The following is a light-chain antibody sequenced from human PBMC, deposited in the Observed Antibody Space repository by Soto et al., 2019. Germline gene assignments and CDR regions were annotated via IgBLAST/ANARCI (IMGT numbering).Light chain of an antibody. CDR1: STDVGNYNR. J-gene: IGLJ2*01. CDR2: EVS. Sequence: QSALTQPPSVSGSPGQSVTISCTGTSTDVGNYNRVSWYQQPPGTAPKLIIYEVSNRPSGVPDRFSGSKSGNTASLTISGLQAEDEADYYCSSYTSSGTLVVFGRGTKLTVL. CDR3: SSYTSSGTLVV. V-gene: IGLV2-18*02.